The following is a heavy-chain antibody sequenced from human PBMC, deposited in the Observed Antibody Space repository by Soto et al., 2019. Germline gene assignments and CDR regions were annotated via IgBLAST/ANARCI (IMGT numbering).Heavy chain of an antibody. J-gene: IGHJ5*02. CDR1: GGSIATSSYF. CDR2: IDYRGTI. Sequence: SETLSLTCTVSGGSIATSSYFWAWIRRPPGKGLEWIGSIDYRGTIYNNPSLKSRVAISVDTSKNHFSLKLDSVTAADTALYYCSRRAPEGFDPWGQGTLVTVSS. CDR3: SRRAPEGFDP. V-gene: IGHV4-39*02.